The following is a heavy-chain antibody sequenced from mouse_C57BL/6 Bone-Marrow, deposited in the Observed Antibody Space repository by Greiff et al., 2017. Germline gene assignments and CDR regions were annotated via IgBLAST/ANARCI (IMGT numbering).Heavy chain of an antibody. V-gene: IGHV1-5*01. CDR2: IYPGNSDT. Sequence: EVQLQQSGTVLARPGASVKMSCKTSGYTFTSYWMHWVKQRPGQGLEWIGAIYPGNSDTSYNQKFKGKAKLTAVTSASTASMELSSLTNEDSAVYYCTRLYDYDVYWYFDVWGTGTTVTVSS. CDR3: TRLYDYDVYWYFDV. J-gene: IGHJ1*03. D-gene: IGHD2-4*01. CDR1: GYTFTSYW.